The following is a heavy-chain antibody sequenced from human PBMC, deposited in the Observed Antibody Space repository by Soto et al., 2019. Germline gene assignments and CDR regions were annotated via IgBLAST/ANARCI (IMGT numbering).Heavy chain of an antibody. CDR3: ARGLSFSAYYYYMDV. J-gene: IGHJ6*03. CDR2: TNPGGST. V-gene: IGHV4-34*01. Sequence: SETLSLTCAVYGGSFSDYYWSWIRQPPGKGLEWIGETNPGGSTNYNPSLKSRVTISVDTSKDQFSLKLTSVTAADTAVYYCARGLSFSAYYYYMDVWGKGTTVTVSS. D-gene: IGHD3-3*02. CDR1: GGSFSDYY.